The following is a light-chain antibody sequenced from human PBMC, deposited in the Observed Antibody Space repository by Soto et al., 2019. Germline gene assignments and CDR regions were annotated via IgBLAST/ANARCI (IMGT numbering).Light chain of an antibody. V-gene: IGKV3-15*01. CDR3: QHYNKLPLT. CDR1: QSVSSN. Sequence: EIVLTQSPATVSVSPGERATLSCRASQSVSSNLAWYQQKPGQAPRLVIYGASTRATGIPARFSGSGSGTEFTLTISSLQSEDFAVYYCQHYNKLPLTFGGGAKVEIK. J-gene: IGKJ4*01. CDR2: GAS.